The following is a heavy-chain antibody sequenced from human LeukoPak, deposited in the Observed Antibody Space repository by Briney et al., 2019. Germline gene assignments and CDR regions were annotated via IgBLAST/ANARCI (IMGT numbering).Heavy chain of an antibody. J-gene: IGHJ4*02. CDR1: GFTFSTYD. V-gene: IGHV3-23*01. CDR2: ISTGGGGT. CDR3: AKAILTSGWYRFDN. D-gene: IGHD6-19*01. Sequence: GGSLRLSCTASGFTFSTYDMSWVRQAPGKGREWVSAISTGGGGTYYADSVKGRFTASRDNSKNTLYLQMTSLRAEDTAVYYCAKAILTSGWYRFDNWGQGTLVTVSS.